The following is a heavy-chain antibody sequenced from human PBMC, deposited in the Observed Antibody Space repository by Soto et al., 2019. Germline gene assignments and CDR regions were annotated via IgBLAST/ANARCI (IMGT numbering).Heavy chain of an antibody. J-gene: IGHJ4*02. CDR2: SSDTGSA. CDR1: GLTFSTYN. CDR3: TRSFVI. D-gene: IGHD3-10*01. V-gene: IGHV3-48*02. Sequence: SLRLSCAASGLTFSTYNMHWVRQAPGKGLEWVSYSSDTGSAMYADSVKGRFTISRENAKNSLYLHMDNLRDDDSAVYYCTRSFVIWGQGALVTVSS.